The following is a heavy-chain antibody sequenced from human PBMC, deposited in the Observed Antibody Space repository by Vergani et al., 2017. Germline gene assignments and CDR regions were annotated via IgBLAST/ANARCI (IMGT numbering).Heavy chain of an antibody. V-gene: IGHV4-34*08. D-gene: IGHD2-15*01. CDR3: ATRFCSDGSCSDY. Sequence: VQLVESGGGLVKPGGSLRLSCAASGFTFSSYSMNWVRQAPGKGLEWIGEINHSGSTNYNPSLKSRVTISVDTSKNQFSLKLSSVTAADTAVYYCATRFCSDGSCSDYWGQGTLVTVSS. CDR1: GFTFSSYS. J-gene: IGHJ4*02. CDR2: INHSGST.